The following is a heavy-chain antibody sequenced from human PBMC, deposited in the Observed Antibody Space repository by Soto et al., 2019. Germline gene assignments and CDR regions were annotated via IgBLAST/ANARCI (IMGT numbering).Heavy chain of an antibody. CDR2: IDVGGDST. V-gene: IGHV3-23*01. Sequence: GSPRLSCAASGFTFNSYPMTWVRQAPGKGLEWVSSIDVGGDSTYYADSVKGRFTISRDNSKNTLYLQMNSLRAEDTAVYYCARDQGYSHYWGREPWSPSPQ. CDR1: GFTFNSYP. J-gene: IGHJ4*02. D-gene: IGHD5-18*01. CDR3: ARDQGYSHY.